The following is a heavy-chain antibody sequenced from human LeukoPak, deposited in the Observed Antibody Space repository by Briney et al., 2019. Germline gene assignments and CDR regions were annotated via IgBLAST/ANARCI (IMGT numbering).Heavy chain of an antibody. CDR1: GFTFSSYS. Sequence: GGSLRLSCAASGFTFSSYSMNWVRQAPGKGLEWVSSISSSSSYIYYADSVKGRFTISRDNAKNSLYLQMNSLRAEDTAVYYCARDLKFPYYFDYWGQGTLVTVSS. J-gene: IGHJ4*02. V-gene: IGHV3-21*01. CDR3: ARDLKFPYYFDY. CDR2: ISSSSSYI.